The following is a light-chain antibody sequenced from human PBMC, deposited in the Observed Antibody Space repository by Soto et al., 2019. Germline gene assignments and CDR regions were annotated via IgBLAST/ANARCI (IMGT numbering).Light chain of an antibody. J-gene: IGKJ5*01. CDR2: DAS. CDR3: QQRCDWPLS. CDR1: QSVSNY. V-gene: IGKV3-11*01. Sequence: MSHSPATLSLCPWEIATLSCRASQSVSNYLAWYQQKPGQAPRLLIYDASNRATGIPARFSGSGSGSDFTLTISSLEPEDFAVYYCQQRCDWPLSFGQGTRLEIK.